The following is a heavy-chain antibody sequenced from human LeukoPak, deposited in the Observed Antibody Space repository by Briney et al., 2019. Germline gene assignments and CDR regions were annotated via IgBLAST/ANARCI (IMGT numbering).Heavy chain of an antibody. CDR2: IYNSGST. Sequence: SETLSLTCAVSGNSISNTYYWGWIRPPPGKELEWIGSIYNSGSTHYNPSLKSRVTISVDTSKNQFSLKLSSVTAADTAVYYCARDPDMSSYGLVSWFDPWGQGTLVTVSS. CDR1: GNSISNTYY. CDR3: ARDPDMSSYGLVSWFDP. J-gene: IGHJ5*02. D-gene: IGHD5-18*01. V-gene: IGHV4-38-2*02.